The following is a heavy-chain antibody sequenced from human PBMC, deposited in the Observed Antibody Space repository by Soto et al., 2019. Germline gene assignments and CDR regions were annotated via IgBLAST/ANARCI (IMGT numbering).Heavy chain of an antibody. CDR3: ARADSGWYWHLDY. Sequence: SVRVSCKASGGTFSSYAISWVRQAPGQGLEWMGGIIPIFGTANYAQKFQGRVTITADESTSTAYMELSSLRSEDTAVYYCARADSGWYWHLDYWGQGTLVTVSS. J-gene: IGHJ4*02. CDR1: GGTFSSYA. CDR2: IIPIFGTA. V-gene: IGHV1-69*13. D-gene: IGHD6-19*01.